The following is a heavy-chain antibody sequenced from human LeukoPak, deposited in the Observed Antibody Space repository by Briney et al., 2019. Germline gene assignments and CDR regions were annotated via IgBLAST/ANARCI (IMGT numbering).Heavy chain of an antibody. D-gene: IGHD3-10*01. V-gene: IGHV4-4*09. Sequence: PSGTLSLTCTVSGGSLSSYYWCWIRQPPGKGLGWIGYIYTSGSNNKNPSLKSRVTISVDTSKNQFCLKLSSVTAADTAVYYCARSAVGWDGSGSPYYYYYMDVWGKGTTVTVSS. J-gene: IGHJ6*03. CDR3: ARSAVGWDGSGSPYYYYYMDV. CDR1: GGSLSSYY. CDR2: IYTSGSN.